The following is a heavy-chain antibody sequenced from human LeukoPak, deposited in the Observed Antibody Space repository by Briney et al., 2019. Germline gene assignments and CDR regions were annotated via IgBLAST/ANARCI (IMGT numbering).Heavy chain of an antibody. CDR1: EFSFSTFD. Sequence: PGGSLRLSCAASEFSFSTFDMNWVRQAPGKGLEWVSYISSSGSTIYYADSVKGRFTISRDNAKNSLYLQMNSLRAEDTAVYYCARMPYGSGSYPQYYFDYWGQGTLVTVSS. J-gene: IGHJ4*02. CDR2: ISSSGSTI. V-gene: IGHV3-48*03. CDR3: ARMPYGSGSYPQYYFDY. D-gene: IGHD3-10*01.